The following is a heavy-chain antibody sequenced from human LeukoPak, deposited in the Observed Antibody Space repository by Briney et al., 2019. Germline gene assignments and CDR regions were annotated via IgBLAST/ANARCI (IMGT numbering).Heavy chain of an antibody. V-gene: IGHV3-23*01. Sequence: GGPLRLSCAASGFTFSSYAMSWVRQAPGKGLEWVSAISGSGDSTYYADSVRGRFTISRDNSKNTLYLQMNSLRAEDTSVYYCANRDAYNYGGDYWGQGTLVTVSS. D-gene: IGHD5-24*01. CDR3: ANRDAYNYGGDY. CDR2: ISGSGDST. J-gene: IGHJ4*02. CDR1: GFTFSSYA.